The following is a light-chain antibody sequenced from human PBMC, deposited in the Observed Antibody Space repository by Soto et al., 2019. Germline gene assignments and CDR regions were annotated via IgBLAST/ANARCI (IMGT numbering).Light chain of an antibody. J-gene: IGKJ4*01. V-gene: IGKV1-5*01. CDR1: QSISSR. CDR2: DAS. CDR3: QQYYSYSPLT. Sequence: DIQMTQSPSTLSASVGDRVTITCRASQSISSRLAWYQQKPGKAPKLLIYDASSLESGVPSRFSGSGSGTEFTLTISSLQPDDFTTYYCQQYYSYSPLTFGGGTKVDIK.